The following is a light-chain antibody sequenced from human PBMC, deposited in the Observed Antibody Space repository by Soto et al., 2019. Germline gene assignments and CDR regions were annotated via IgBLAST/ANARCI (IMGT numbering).Light chain of an antibody. V-gene: IGKV1-5*01. CDR3: QQYHRYST. Sequence: DIHMTQAPSTLSASVGDRVTITCRASQSINGWLAWYQQKPGKAPKLLIYDVSALVSGVPSRFSGSASGTEFTLTISNLESDDFASYYCQQYHRYSTFGQGTKVDIK. CDR1: QSINGW. J-gene: IGKJ1*01. CDR2: DVS.